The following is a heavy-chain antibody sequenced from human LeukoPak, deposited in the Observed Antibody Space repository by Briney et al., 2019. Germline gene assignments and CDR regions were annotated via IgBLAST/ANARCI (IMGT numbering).Heavy chain of an antibody. CDR1: GYTFSSYG. J-gene: IGHJ6*02. V-gene: IGHV1-18*01. CDR3: ATGSITMIRGTVYYYYGLDV. CDR2: ISGYNGNT. D-gene: IGHD3-10*01. Sequence: GASVNVSCKASGYTFSSYGIIWVRQAPGQGLECMGWISGYNGNTNYAQKFQGRVTMTTDTSTSIAYMELRSLRSDDSAVYYCATGSITMIRGTVYYYYGLDVWGQGTTVTVSS.